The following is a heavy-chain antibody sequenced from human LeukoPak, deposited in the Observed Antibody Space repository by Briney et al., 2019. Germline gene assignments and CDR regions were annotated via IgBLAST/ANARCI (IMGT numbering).Heavy chain of an antibody. J-gene: IGHJ4*02. CDR1: GGSLSSYY. D-gene: IGHD6-13*01. CDR2: IYYSGST. CDR3: ARQQLSQLYYFDY. Sequence: PSETLSLTCTVSGGSLSSYYWSWIRQPPGKRLEWIGYIYYSGSTNYNPSLKSGVTLSVDTSKNKFSLKLSSVTAADTAVYYCARQQLSQLYYFDYGGQGTLVTVSS. V-gene: IGHV4-59*01.